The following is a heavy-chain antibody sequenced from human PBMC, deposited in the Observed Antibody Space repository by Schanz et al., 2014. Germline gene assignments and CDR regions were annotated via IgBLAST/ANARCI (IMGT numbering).Heavy chain of an antibody. CDR2: INSRSNFI. D-gene: IGHD5-12*01. CDR1: GFNFNTYA. CDR3: AGAVATIRADSFDI. J-gene: IGHJ3*02. Sequence: EVQLLESGGGLAQPGGSLRLACAASGFNFNTYAMSWVRQAPGKGLEWVSSINSRSNFIYYADSVKGRFTISRDNAKNSLYLQMNSLRAEDTAVYYCAGAVATIRADSFDIWGQGTMXAVSS. V-gene: IGHV3-21*02.